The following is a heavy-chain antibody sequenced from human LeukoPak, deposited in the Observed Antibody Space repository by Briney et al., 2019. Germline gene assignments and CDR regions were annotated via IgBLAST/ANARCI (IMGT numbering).Heavy chain of an antibody. J-gene: IGHJ4*02. CDR1: GFTFNNYA. Sequence: GGSLRLSCAAFGFTFNNYAMSWVRQAPGKGLEWVSSISGSGVYTHYADSVRGRSTISRDTSKNTLYLQMNSLRAEDTAVYYCARGAPRPFWGQGTLVTVSS. V-gene: IGHV3-23*01. CDR3: ARGAPRPF. D-gene: IGHD6-6*01. CDR2: ISGSGVYT.